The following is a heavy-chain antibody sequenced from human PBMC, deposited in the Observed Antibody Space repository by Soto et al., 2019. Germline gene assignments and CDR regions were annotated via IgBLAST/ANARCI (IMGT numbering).Heavy chain of an antibody. Sequence: QVQLVQSGAEVKKPGSSVKVSCKAPGGTFSTYAISWVRQAPGQGLEWMGGVIPIFGTPKYAQKFQGRVTMTADQFTCTGYMELRSLRSEDTSVYYCARSQGGTSSLDYYYSYSYGMDGCGHGTTVTVSS. CDR3: ARSQGGTSSLDYYYSYSYGMDG. CDR1: GGTFSTYA. V-gene: IGHV1-69*01. J-gene: IGHJ6*02. CDR2: VIPIFGTP. D-gene: IGHD3-3*02.